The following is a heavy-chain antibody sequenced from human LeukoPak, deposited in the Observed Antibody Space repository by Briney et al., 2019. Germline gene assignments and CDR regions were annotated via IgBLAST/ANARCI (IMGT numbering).Heavy chain of an antibody. Sequence: GGSLRLACAASGFTLGDYDIHWVRQAPGKGLEWVSLISWDGGIAYYADSVRGRFTISRDNSKHSLSLEMNSLRTEDTALYYCAKDSNTGGYSFDSWGQGTLVTVSS. D-gene: IGHD5-12*01. CDR2: ISWDGGIA. V-gene: IGHV3-43*01. CDR3: AKDSNTGGYSFDS. J-gene: IGHJ4*02. CDR1: GFTLGDYD.